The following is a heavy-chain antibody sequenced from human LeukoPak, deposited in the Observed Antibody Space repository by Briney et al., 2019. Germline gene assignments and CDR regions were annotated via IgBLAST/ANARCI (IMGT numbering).Heavy chain of an antibody. D-gene: IGHD3-16*02. V-gene: IGHV4-34*01. CDR3: ARGRDYVWGSYRYLFDY. Sequence: PSETLSLTCAVYGGSFSGYYWSWIRQPPGKGLEWIGEINHSGSTNYNPSLKSRVTISVDTSKNQFSLKLSSVTAADTAVYYCARGRDYVWGSYRYLFDYWGQGTLVTVSS. CDR2: INHSGST. CDR1: GGSFSGYY. J-gene: IGHJ4*02.